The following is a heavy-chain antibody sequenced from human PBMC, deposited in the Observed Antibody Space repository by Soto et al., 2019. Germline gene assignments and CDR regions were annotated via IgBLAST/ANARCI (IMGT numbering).Heavy chain of an antibody. V-gene: IGHV3-66*01. Sequence: APGKGLEWVSFIYSGGNTYYADSVKGRFTISRDNSKNMLYLQMNSLRVEDTAVYYCAREVRVRGFAFDIWGQGTMVTVSS. D-gene: IGHD3-3*01. J-gene: IGHJ3*02. CDR2: IYSGGNT. CDR3: AREVRVRGFAFDI.